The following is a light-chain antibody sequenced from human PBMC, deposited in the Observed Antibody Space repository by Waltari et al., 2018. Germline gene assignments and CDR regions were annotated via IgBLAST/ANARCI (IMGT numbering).Light chain of an antibody. Sequence: QAVRTQPPSASGTPGQRVTISCSGSSSTIGSNTVNWYQPLPGTAPNRLIYSNNPRPSGLPDRFSGSTSGPSASLAISGLQSEDEADYYCAAWDDRLWVFGGGTKLTVL. J-gene: IGLJ3*02. CDR2: SNN. CDR3: AAWDDRLWV. V-gene: IGLV1-44*01. CDR1: SSTIGSNT.